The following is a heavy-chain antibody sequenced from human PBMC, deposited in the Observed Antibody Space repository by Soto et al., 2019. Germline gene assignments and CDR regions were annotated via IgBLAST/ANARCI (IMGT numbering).Heavy chain of an antibody. Sequence: SETLSLTCTVSGGSISSSSYYWGWIRQPPGKGLEWIGSIYYSGSTYYNPSLKSRVTISVDTSKNQFSLKLSSVTAADTAVYYCARHGSRSSSKYNWFDPWGQGTLVTVSS. V-gene: IGHV4-39*01. J-gene: IGHJ5*02. CDR1: GGSISSSSYY. D-gene: IGHD2-15*01. CDR2: IYYSGST. CDR3: ARHGSRSSSKYNWFDP.